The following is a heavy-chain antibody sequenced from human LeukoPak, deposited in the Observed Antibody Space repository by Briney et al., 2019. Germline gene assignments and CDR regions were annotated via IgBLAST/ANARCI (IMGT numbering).Heavy chain of an antibody. CDR1: GGSISSGTHY. CDR3: AASSGVTLGRF. Sequence: SETLSLTCTVSGGSISSGTHYYNWIRQHPGKGLEWIGYIYYTGITSYNPSLRGRVSMSVDTSMNQVSLKVTYLTAADTAVYYCAASSGVTLGRFWGQGALVTVSS. D-gene: IGHD4/OR15-4a*01. V-gene: IGHV4-31*03. CDR2: IYYTGIT. J-gene: IGHJ4*02.